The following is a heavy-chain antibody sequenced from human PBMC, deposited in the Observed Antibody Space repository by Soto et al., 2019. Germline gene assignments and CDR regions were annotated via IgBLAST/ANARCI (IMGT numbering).Heavy chain of an antibody. J-gene: IGHJ4*02. V-gene: IGHV2-5*02. CDR1: GFSLTTRPMG. CDR2: IYWDDDK. CDR3: AHRLGGYTWNDGYLDY. Sequence: QITLKESGPTLVTPTQTLTLTCSFSGFSLTTRPMGVGWISQPPGKALEWLAVIYWDDDKRYSPSLRSRLTITKDTSNKQVVLKVTNMDPVDTATYYCAHRLGGYTWNDGYLDYWGQGILVTVSS. D-gene: IGHD1-20*01.